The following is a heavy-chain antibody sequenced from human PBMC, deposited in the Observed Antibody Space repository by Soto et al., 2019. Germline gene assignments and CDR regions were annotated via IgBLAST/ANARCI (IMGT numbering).Heavy chain of an antibody. V-gene: IGHV3-30-3*01. Sequence: QVQLVESGGGVVQPGRSLRLSCAASGFTFSSYAMHWVRQSPGTGLEWVAVISYDGSNKYYADSVKGRFTISRDNSKNTLYLQMNSRRAEDTAVYYCASPLWRNDYNWGYFDLWGSGTLVTVSS. CDR3: ASPLWRNDYNWGYFDL. J-gene: IGHJ2*01. CDR2: ISYDGSNK. D-gene: IGHD4-4*01. CDR1: GFTFSSYA.